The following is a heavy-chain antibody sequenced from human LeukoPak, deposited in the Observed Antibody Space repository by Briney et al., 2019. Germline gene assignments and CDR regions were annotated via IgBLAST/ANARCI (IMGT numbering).Heavy chain of an antibody. V-gene: IGHV1-69*04. J-gene: IGHJ3*02. CDR3: ARDGGCSSPTCYVFAFDI. Sequence: SVKFSCKASGGTFSSYAISWGRQAPGQGLEWMGRIIPIIDIPDYAQKFQGRVTITADKSTSTAYMELTSLTSEDTAVYYCARDGGCSSPTCYVFAFDIWGQGTMVTVSS. CDR2: IIPIIDIP. D-gene: IGHD2-2*01. CDR1: GGTFSSYA.